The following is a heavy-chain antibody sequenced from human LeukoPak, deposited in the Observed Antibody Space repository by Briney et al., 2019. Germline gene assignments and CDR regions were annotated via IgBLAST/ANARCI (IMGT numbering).Heavy chain of an antibody. Sequence: SETLSLTCAVYGGSFSGYYWSWIRQPPGKGLEWIGSIYHSGSTYYNPSLKSRVTISVDTSKNQFSLKLSSVTAADTAVYYCARDSYCGGDCAARAVDYWGQGTLVTVSS. CDR1: GGSFSGYY. CDR2: IYHSGST. J-gene: IGHJ4*02. D-gene: IGHD2-21*02. V-gene: IGHV4-34*01. CDR3: ARDSYCGGDCAARAVDY.